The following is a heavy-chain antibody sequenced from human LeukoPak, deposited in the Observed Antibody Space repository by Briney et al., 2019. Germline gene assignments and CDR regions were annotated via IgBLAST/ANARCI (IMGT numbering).Heavy chain of an antibody. CDR2: IYYSGST. D-gene: IGHD4-11*01. V-gene: IGHV4-39*07. Sequence: SETLSLTCTVSGGSISSSSYYWGWIRQPPGKGLEWIGSIYYSGSTYYNPSLKSRVTISVDTSKNQFSLKLSSVTAADTAVYYCAINRRYSNYAYYHYYMDVWGKGTTVTVSS. J-gene: IGHJ6*03. CDR3: AINRRYSNYAYYHYYMDV. CDR1: GGSISSSSYY.